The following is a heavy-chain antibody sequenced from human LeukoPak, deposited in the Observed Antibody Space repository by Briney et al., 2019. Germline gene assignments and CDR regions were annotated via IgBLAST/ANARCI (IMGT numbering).Heavy chain of an antibody. CDR1: RFIFNDYY. CDR3: ARDIAAAGFFDY. J-gene: IGHJ4*02. CDR2: VSISGSII. D-gene: IGHD6-13*01. V-gene: IGHV3-11*01. Sequence: GGSLRLSCAASRFIFNDYYMSWIRQAPGKGLEWVSYVSISGSIIYYADSVKGRFTISRDNAKNSLFLQMNSLRAEDTAVYYCARDIAAAGFFDYWGQGTLVTVSS.